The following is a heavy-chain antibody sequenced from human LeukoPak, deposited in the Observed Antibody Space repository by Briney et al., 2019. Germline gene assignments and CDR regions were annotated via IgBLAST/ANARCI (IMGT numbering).Heavy chain of an antibody. Sequence: GGSLRLSCAASGFTFSSYAMSWVRQAPGKGLEWVAVISDDANNEEYADSVKGRFTLSRDNSKNTVYLRMNSLRAEDTAVYYCAKSGRATGYSSFDSWGQGTLVTVSS. CDR2: ISDDANNE. J-gene: IGHJ4*02. CDR1: GFTFSSYA. V-gene: IGHV3-30*18. CDR3: AKSGRATGYSSFDS. D-gene: IGHD3-9*01.